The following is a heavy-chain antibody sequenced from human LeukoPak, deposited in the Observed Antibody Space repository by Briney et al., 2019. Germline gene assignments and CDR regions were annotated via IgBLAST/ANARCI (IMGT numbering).Heavy chain of an antibody. CDR1: GVSISSSSYY. J-gene: IGHJ6*03. CDR2: IYYSGST. CDR3: ASREAAARYYYYYYMDV. Sequence: SETLSLTCTVSGVSISSSSYYWGWLRQPPGKGLEWIGSIYYSGSTYYNPSLKSRVTISVDKSKNQFSLKLSSVTAADTAVYYCASREAAARYYYYYYMDVWGKGTTVTVSS. V-gene: IGHV4-39*07. D-gene: IGHD6-13*01.